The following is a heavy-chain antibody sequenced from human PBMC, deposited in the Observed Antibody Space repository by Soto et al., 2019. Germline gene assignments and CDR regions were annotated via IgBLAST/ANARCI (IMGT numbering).Heavy chain of an antibody. Sequence: EVQLVESGGGLVQPGGSLRLSCVTSGFTFSDSWMNWVRQAPGKGLEWVANLNQDGSERKYVDSVKGWFTISRDNARNSVYLQINNLSMEDTAVYYCASWVYSLNYWGQGTLVTVSS. J-gene: IGHJ4*02. V-gene: IGHV3-7*01. CDR2: LNQDGSER. CDR3: ASWVYSLNY. D-gene: IGHD2-15*01. CDR1: GFTFSDSW.